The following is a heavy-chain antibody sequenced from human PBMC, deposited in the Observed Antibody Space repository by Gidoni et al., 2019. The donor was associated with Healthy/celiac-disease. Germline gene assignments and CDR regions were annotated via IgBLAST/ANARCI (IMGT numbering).Heavy chain of an antibody. J-gene: IGHJ3*02. CDR3: ARDYYDSSGDYAFDI. V-gene: IGHV3-48*02. CDR2: ISSSSSTI. CDR1: GFTFSSYS. D-gene: IGHD3-22*01. Sequence: EVQLVESGGGLVQPGGSLRLSGAASGFTFSSYSMNWVRQAPGKGLEWVSYISSSSSTIYYADSVKGRFTISRDNAKNSLYLQMNSLRDEDTAVYYCARDYYDSSGDYAFDIWGQGTMVTVSS.